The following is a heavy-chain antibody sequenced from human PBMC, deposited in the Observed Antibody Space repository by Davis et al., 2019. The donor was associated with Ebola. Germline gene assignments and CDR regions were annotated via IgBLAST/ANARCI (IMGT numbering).Heavy chain of an antibody. D-gene: IGHD3-16*01. CDR1: GFTVSSNY. Sequence: GGSLRLSCAASGFTVSSNYMSWVRQAPGKGLEWVSVIYSGGSTYYADSVKGRFTISRDNSKNTLYLQMNSLRAEDTALYYCAKVGAYDAFDIWGQGTMVTVSS. CDR2: IYSGGST. V-gene: IGHV3-53*01. CDR3: AKVGAYDAFDI. J-gene: IGHJ3*02.